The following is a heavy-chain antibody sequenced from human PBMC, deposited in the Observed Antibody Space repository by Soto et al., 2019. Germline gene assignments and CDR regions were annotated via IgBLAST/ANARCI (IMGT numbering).Heavy chain of an antibody. Sequence: EVQLVESGGGLVKPGGSLRLSCAASGFTFSSYSMNWVRQAPGKGLEWVSSISSSSSYIYYADSVKGRFTISRDNAKNSLYLQLNSLRADDTAVYYCARDGGDYGDYYYYYYMDVWGKGTTVTVSS. CDR1: GFTFSSYS. J-gene: IGHJ6*03. V-gene: IGHV3-21*01. CDR3: ARDGGDYGDYYYYYYMDV. CDR2: ISSSSSYI. D-gene: IGHD4-17*01.